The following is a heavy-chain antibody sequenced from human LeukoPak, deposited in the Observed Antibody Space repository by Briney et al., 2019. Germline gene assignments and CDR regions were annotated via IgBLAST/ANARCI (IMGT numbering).Heavy chain of an antibody. CDR2: FDPEDGET. J-gene: IGHJ4*02. Sequence: ASVKVSCKVSGYTLTELSMHWVRQAPGKGLEWVGGFDPEDGETIYAQKFQGRVTMTEDTSTDTAYMELSSLRSEDTAVYYCATAKRTYYDFWSGYRAHFDYWGQGTLVTVSS. CDR1: GYTLTELS. CDR3: ATAKRTYYDFWSGYRAHFDY. D-gene: IGHD3-3*01. V-gene: IGHV1-24*01.